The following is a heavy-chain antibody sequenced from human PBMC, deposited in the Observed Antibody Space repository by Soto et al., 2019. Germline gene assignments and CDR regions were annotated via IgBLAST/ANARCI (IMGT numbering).Heavy chain of an antibody. J-gene: IGHJ4*02. CDR2: ISAYNGNT. D-gene: IGHD2-2*01. V-gene: IGHV1-18*01. Sequence: QVQLVQSGAEVKKPGASVKVSCKASGYTFTSYGISWVRQAPGQGLEWMGWISAYNGNTNYAQKLQGRVTMTTDTSTMTAHMELRSLRSDDTAVYYCARDDVGGYCSSTSCSYFDYWGQGTLVTVSS. CDR1: GYTFTSYG. CDR3: ARDDVGGYCSSTSCSYFDY.